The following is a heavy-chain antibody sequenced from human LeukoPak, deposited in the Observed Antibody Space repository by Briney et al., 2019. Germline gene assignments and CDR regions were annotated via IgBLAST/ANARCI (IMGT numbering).Heavy chain of an antibody. CDR1: GGSFSGYY. D-gene: IGHD2-15*01. Sequence: SETLSLTCAVYGGSFSGYYWSWIRQPPGKGLEWIGEINHSGSTNYNPSLKSRVTISVDTSKNQFSLKLSSVTAADTAVYYCARAPLQAYHYYGMDVWGQGTPVTVSS. J-gene: IGHJ6*02. V-gene: IGHV4-34*01. CDR3: ARAPLQAYHYYGMDV. CDR2: INHSGST.